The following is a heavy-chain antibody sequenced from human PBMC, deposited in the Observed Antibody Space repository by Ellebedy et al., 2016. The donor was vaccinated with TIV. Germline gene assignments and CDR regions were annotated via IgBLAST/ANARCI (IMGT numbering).Heavy chain of an antibody. CDR3: AVGYCSGGSCSNYYYYGMDV. V-gene: IGHV1-2*04. CDR1: GYTFTGYY. J-gene: IGHJ6*02. CDR2: INPNSGGT. D-gene: IGHD2-15*01. Sequence: ASVKVSCXASGYTFTGYYMHWVRQAPGQGLEWMGWINPNSGGTNYAQKFQGWVTMTRDTSISTAYMELSRLRSDDTAVYYCAVGYCSGGSCSNYYYYGMDVWGQGTTVTVSS.